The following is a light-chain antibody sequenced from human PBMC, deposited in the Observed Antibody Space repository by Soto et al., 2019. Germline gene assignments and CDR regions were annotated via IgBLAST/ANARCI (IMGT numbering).Light chain of an antibody. CDR2: GAS. CDR3: QQYASSPWT. Sequence: EIVLTQSPGTLSLSPGERATLSCRASQSVSSSYLAWYQQKPGQAPRLLIYGASSRATGTPDRLSGSGSGTDFTLTISRLAPEDFAVYYCQQYASSPWTFGQGTKVEVK. CDR1: QSVSSSY. V-gene: IGKV3-20*01. J-gene: IGKJ1*01.